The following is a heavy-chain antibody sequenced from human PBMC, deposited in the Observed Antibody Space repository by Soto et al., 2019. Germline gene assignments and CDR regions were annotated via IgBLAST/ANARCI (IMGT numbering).Heavy chain of an antibody. CDR2: ISPLFSTT. CDR3: AASSAIAAAGYFKF. Sequence: QVQLVQSGAEVKEPGSSVKVSCKASGNLFNNHAFNWVRQAPGQGLEWMGRISPLFSTTNYAQKFQGRVTIGADELTTIVYLVVINLESDDTAMYYCAASSAIAAAGYFKFWGQGTLVTVSP. D-gene: IGHD6-13*01. J-gene: IGHJ4*02. CDR1: GNLFNNHA. V-gene: IGHV1-69*01.